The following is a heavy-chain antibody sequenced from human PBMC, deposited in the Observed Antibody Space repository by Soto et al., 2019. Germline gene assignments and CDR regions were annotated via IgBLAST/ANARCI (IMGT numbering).Heavy chain of an antibody. V-gene: IGHV5-51*01. J-gene: IGHJ6*02. CDR3: ARQRVGAIAARIYYYYGMGV. Sequence: PGESLKISCKGSGYSFTSYWIGWVRQMPGKGLEWMGIIYPGDSDTRYSPSFQGQVTISADKSISTAYLQWSSLKASDTAMYYCARQRVGAIAARIYYYYGMGVWGQGTTVTVS. CDR1: GYSFTSYW. D-gene: IGHD6-6*01. CDR2: IYPGDSDT.